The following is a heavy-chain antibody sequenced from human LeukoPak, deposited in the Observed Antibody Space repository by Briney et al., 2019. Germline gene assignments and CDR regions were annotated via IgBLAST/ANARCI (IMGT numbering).Heavy chain of an antibody. Sequence: ASVKVSCKASGYTLTSYGFSWVRQAPGQGLEWMGWISTYNGNTNYAQKLQGRVTMTTDTSTSTAYMELRSLRSDDTAVYYCARDRPFYDILTGYYTSDYWGQGTLVTVSS. CDR1: GYTLTSYG. V-gene: IGHV1-18*01. D-gene: IGHD3-9*01. CDR3: ARDRPFYDILTGYYTSDY. J-gene: IGHJ4*02. CDR2: ISTYNGNT.